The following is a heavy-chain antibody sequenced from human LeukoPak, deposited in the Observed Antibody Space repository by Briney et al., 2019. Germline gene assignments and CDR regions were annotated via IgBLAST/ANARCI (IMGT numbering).Heavy chain of an antibody. CDR3: VKQGGQWLVLPKNYFDY. J-gene: IGHJ4*02. D-gene: IGHD6-19*01. V-gene: IGHV3-23*01. Sequence: GGSLRLSCAASGFTFSSYAMSWVRQAPGKGLEWVSAISGSGGSTYYADSVKGRFTISRDNSKNTLYLQMNSLRAEDTAVYYCVKQGGQWLVLPKNYFDYWGQGTLVTVSS. CDR2: ISGSGGST. CDR1: GFTFSSYA.